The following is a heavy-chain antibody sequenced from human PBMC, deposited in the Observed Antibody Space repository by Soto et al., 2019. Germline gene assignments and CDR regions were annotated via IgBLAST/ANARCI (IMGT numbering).Heavy chain of an antibody. J-gene: IGHJ3*02. V-gene: IGHV3-21*01. Sequence: GGSLRLSCAASGFTFSGYGMNWVRQAPGKGLEWVSSITSSGSHIYYADSVKGRFTISRDSAKNSLYLQMNSLRAEDTAVYYCARDSRYCSGGSCVFGAFDIWGQGTMVTVSS. D-gene: IGHD2-15*01. CDR1: GFTFSGYG. CDR2: ITSSGSHI. CDR3: ARDSRYCSGGSCVFGAFDI.